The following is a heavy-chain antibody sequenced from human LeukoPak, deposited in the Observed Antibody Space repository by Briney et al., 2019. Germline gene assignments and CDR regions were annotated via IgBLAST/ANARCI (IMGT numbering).Heavy chain of an antibody. CDR1: GGSISSYY. J-gene: IGHJ3*02. V-gene: IGHV4-4*07. CDR3: ARRSRITMIVVVHDAFDI. D-gene: IGHD3-22*01. Sequence: PSETLSLTCTVSGGSISSYYWSWIRQPAGKGLEWIGSIYYSGCTYYNPSLKSRVTISVDTSKNQFSLKLSSVTAADTAVYYCARRSRITMIVVVHDAFDIWGQGTMVTVSS. CDR2: IYYSGCT.